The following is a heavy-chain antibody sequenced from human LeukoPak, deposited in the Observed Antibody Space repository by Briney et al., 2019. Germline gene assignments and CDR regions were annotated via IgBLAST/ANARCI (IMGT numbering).Heavy chain of an antibody. CDR3: AKGSWELLKDFDY. J-gene: IGHJ4*02. CDR1: GFTFSNYA. Sequence: PGGSLRLSCAASGFTFSNYAMTWVRQPPGKGLEWVSAISGSGGSTYYADSVKGRFTISRDNSKNTLYLQMNSLRAEDTAVYYCAKGSWELLKDFDYWGQGTLVAVSS. V-gene: IGHV3-23*01. CDR2: ISGSGGST. D-gene: IGHD1-26*01.